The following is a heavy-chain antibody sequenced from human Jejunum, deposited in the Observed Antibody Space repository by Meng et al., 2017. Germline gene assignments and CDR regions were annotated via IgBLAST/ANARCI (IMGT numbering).Heavy chain of an antibody. CDR1: GGSINSGLYY. CDR3: ASEICTCGGCQSTN. V-gene: IGHV4-61*02. D-gene: IGHD2-8*02. CDR2: IYPSEST. Sequence: SETLSLTCTVSGGSINSGLYYWNWIRQPAGKGLEWIGRIYPSESTNYNPSLQNRVTISLDTSKNQFSLKLTSVTAADTATYYCASEICTCGGCQSTNWGQGTLVTVSS. J-gene: IGHJ4*02.